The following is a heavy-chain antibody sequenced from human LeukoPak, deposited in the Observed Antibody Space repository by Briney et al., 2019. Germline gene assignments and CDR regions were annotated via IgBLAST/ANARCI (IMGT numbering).Heavy chain of an antibody. CDR3: ATSFRAQQLVRY. Sequence: ASVKVSCKASGYTFTGYYMHWVRQAPGQGLEWIGWINPNSGGTSYAQKFQGRVTMTGDTSTDTAYMELSSLRSEDTAVYYCATSFRAQQLVRYWGQGTLVTVSS. D-gene: IGHD6-13*01. J-gene: IGHJ4*02. CDR2: INPNSGGT. V-gene: IGHV1-2*02. CDR1: GYTFTGYY.